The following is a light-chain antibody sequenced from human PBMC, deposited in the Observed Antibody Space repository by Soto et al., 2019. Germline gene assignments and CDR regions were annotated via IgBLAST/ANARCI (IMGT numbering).Light chain of an antibody. CDR1: QDITNH. CDR3: QKYDDVPQ. CDR2: DAS. V-gene: IGKV1-33*01. Sequence: DIQMTQSPSSLSASVGDTVTITCQASQDITNHLNWYQQKPGKAPNLLIYDASHLETGVPSRFSGSGSGTYFTLTISSLQREDIATYYCQKYDDVPQFGPGTKVDF. J-gene: IGKJ3*01.